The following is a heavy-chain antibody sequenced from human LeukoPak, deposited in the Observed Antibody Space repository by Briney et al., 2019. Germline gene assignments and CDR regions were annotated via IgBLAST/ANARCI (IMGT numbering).Heavy chain of an antibody. CDR1: GFTFSSHG. CDR2: ISISGETT. V-gene: IGHV3-23*01. CDR3: AKEIRPNDY. Sequence: PGGSLRLPCATFGFTFSSHGMSWVRQAPGKGLEWVSAISISGETTFYADSVKGRFTISRDDSKNTLYLQLNSLRAEDTAIYYCAKEIRPNDYWGQGTLVTVSS. J-gene: IGHJ4*01. D-gene: IGHD4-17*01.